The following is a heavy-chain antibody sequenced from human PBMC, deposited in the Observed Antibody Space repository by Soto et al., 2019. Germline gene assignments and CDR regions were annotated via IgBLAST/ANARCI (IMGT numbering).Heavy chain of an antibody. V-gene: IGHV1-46*01. D-gene: IGHD6-13*01. CDR3: ARRIAAAGTDYYYYYGMDV. Sequence: GASVTVSCKASGYTFTSYYMHWVRQAPGQGLEWMGIINPSGGSTSYAQKFQGRVTMTRDTSTSTVYMELSSLRSEDTAVYYCARRIAAAGTDYYYYYGMDVWGQGTTVTVSS. CDR1: GYTFTSYY. J-gene: IGHJ6*02. CDR2: INPSGGST.